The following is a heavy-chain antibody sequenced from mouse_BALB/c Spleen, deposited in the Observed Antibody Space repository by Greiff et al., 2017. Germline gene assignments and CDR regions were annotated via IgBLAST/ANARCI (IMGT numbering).Heavy chain of an antibody. J-gene: IGHJ2*01. Sequence: VQLKESGPELVKPGASVKISCKASGYSFTGYFMNWVMQSHGKSLEWIGRINPYNGDTFYNQKFKGKATLTVDKSSSTAHMELRSLASEDSAVYYCARGGDYYGSSSPYFDYWGQGTTLTVSS. CDR1: GYSFTGYF. CDR3: ARGGDYYGSSSPYFDY. D-gene: IGHD1-1*01. V-gene: IGHV1-20*02. CDR2: INPYNGDT.